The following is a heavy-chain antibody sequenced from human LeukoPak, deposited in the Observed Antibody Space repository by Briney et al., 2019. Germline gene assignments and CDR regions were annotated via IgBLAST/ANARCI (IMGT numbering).Heavy chain of an antibody. CDR2: INPNSGGT. CDR3: ARDGYRWSYYHPQGLDY. J-gene: IGHJ4*02. V-gene: IGHV1-2*02. CDR1: GYTFTGYY. Sequence: ASVKVSCKASGYTFTGYYMHWVRQAPGQGLEWMGWINPNSGGTNYAQKFQGRVTMTRDTSISTAYMELSRLRSDDTAVYYCARDGYRWSYYHPQGLDYWGQGTLVTVSS. D-gene: IGHD1-26*01.